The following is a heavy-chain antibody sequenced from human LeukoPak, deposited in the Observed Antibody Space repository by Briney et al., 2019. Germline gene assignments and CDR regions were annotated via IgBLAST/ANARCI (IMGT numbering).Heavy chain of an antibody. Sequence: PSETLSLTCAVYGGSFSGYYWSWIRQPPAKGLEWIGEINHSGSTNYKPCLKRRVIIYVDKSKNQLSPMLSNVTAADTGLYCCVHVLVPGLVGSSFDSWGQGTMVTVSS. J-gene: IGHJ3*02. D-gene: IGHD1-26*01. CDR3: VHVLVPGLVGSSFDS. CDR2: INHSGST. V-gene: IGHV4-34*01. CDR1: GGSFSGYY.